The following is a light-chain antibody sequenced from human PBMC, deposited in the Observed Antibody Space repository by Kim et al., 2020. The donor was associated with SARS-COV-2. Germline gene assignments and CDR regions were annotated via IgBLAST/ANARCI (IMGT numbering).Light chain of an antibody. CDR1: QTISSW. J-gene: IGKJ1*01. Sequence: ASVGDRVTITCRASQTISSWLAWYQQKPGKAPKLLIYKASSLESGVPSRFSGSGSGTEFTLTISSLQPDDFAAYYCQQHNTYPRTFGQGTKVDIK. CDR3: QQHNTYPRT. CDR2: KAS. V-gene: IGKV1-5*03.